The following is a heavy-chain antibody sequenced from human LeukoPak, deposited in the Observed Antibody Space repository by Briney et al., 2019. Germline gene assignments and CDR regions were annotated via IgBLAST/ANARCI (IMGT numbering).Heavy chain of an antibody. Sequence: SETLSLTCTVSGGSLSSSSHYWAWIRQPPGKGLEWIANIYYSGNTYYNPSLKSRVTISLDMSKNHFSLRVGSLTAADTAVYYCARDGYYGSGSYYNWFDPWGQGTLVTVSS. CDR3: ARDGYYGSGSYYNWFDP. D-gene: IGHD3-10*01. CDR2: IYYSGNT. J-gene: IGHJ5*02. CDR1: GGSLSSSSHY. V-gene: IGHV4-39*07.